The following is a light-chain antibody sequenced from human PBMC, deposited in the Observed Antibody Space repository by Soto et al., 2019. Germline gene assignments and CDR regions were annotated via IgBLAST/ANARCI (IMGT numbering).Light chain of an antibody. V-gene: IGKV3D-15*01. CDR3: QKYNSAPRT. J-gene: IGKJ1*01. Sequence: EIVMTQSPATLSVSPGERATLSCRASQSVSSNLAWYQQKPGQAPRLLIYEASNRDTGVPTRFSGSGSGTEFTLTITSLQSEDFAVYYCQKYNSAPRTFGQGTKVDIK. CDR2: EAS. CDR1: QSVSSN.